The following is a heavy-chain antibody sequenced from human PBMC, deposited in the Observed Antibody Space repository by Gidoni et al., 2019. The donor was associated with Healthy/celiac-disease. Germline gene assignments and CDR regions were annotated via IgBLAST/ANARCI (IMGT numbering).Heavy chain of an antibody. CDR3: ARAPRDILTGYSLVDY. V-gene: IGHV1-18*04. J-gene: IGHJ4*02. CDR1: GYTFTSYG. Sequence: QVQLVQSGAEVKKPGASVKVSCTASGYTFTSYGISWVRQAPGQGLEWMGWISAYNGNTNYAQKLQGRVTMTTDTSTSTAYMELRSLRSDDTAVYYCARAPRDILTGYSLVDYWGQGTLVTVSS. D-gene: IGHD3-9*01. CDR2: ISAYNGNT.